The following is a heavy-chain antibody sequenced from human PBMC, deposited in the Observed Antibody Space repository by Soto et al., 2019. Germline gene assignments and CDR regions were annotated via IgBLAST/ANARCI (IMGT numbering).Heavy chain of an antibody. D-gene: IGHD1-26*01. J-gene: IGHJ4*02. CDR2: ISSSSSTI. Sequence: GGPLRLSWAASGCTFSSYSMNWVRQAPGKGLEWVSYISSSSSTIYYADSVKGRFTISRDNAKNSLYLQMNSLRDEDTAVYYCARDTGLVIVDPFDYWGQGTLVTVSS. CDR1: GCTFSSYS. CDR3: ARDTGLVIVDPFDY. V-gene: IGHV3-48*02.